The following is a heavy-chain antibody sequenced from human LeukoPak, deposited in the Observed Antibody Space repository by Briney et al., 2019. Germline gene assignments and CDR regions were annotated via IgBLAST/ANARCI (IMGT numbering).Heavy chain of an antibody. CDR2: IGTAGDT. J-gene: IGHJ2*01. V-gene: IGHV3-13*04. CDR3: ARAPGIAVAGSYWYFDL. D-gene: IGHD6-19*01. CDR1: GFTFSSYD. Sequence: GGSLRLSCAASGFTFSSYDMHWVRQATGKGLEWVSAIGTAGDTYYPGSVKGRLTISRENAKNSLYLQMNSLRAGDTAVYYCARAPGIAVAGSYWYFDLWGRGTLVTVSS.